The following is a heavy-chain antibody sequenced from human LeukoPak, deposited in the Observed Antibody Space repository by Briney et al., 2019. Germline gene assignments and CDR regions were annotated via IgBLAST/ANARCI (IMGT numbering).Heavy chain of an antibody. J-gene: IGHJ4*02. CDR2: ITSSSSYI. Sequence: GGSLRLSCAASGFTVSSNYMNWVRQAPGKGLEWVSSITSSSSYIYYADSLKGRFTISRDNAKNSLYLQMNSLRAEDTAVYYCARGLYGDSAFDYWGQGTLVTVSS. V-gene: IGHV3-21*01. CDR3: ARGLYGDSAFDY. CDR1: GFTVSSNY. D-gene: IGHD4-17*01.